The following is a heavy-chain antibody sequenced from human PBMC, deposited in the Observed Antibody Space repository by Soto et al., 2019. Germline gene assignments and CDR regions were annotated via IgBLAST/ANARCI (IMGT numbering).Heavy chain of an antibody. V-gene: IGHV4-39*02. CDR1: GASLSSSDHF. CDR2: IYHRGTT. D-gene: IGHD2-8*02. J-gene: IGHJ4*02. Sequence: QLQLQETDPGPVKPSETLSLSCAVSGASLSSSDHFWCWFRQSPGKGLERLASIYHRGTTYNNRSLSCRLTISVDMSASHFSLRLTSVNSADAAVYYCARLVVRATRHPDFDFWGQGTLVTVSS. CDR3: ARLVVRATRHPDFDF.